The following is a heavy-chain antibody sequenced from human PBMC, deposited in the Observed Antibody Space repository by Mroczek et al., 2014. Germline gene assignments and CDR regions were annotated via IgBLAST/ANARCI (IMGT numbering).Heavy chain of an antibody. D-gene: IGHD3-22*01. CDR2: TYYRSKWYN. Sequence: VQLQESGPGLVKPSQTLSLTCAISGDSVSSNSAAWNWIRQSPSRGLEWLGRTYYRSKWYNDYAVSVKSRITINPDTSKNQFSLQLNSVTPEDTAVYYCARAGGSHYYDSSGYYYDYWGQGTLVTVSS. V-gene: IGHV6-1*01. CDR3: ARAGGSHYYDSSGYYYDY. CDR1: GDSVSSNSAA. J-gene: IGHJ4*02.